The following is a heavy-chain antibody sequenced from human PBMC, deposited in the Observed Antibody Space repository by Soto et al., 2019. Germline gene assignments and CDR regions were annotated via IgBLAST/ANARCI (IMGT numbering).Heavy chain of an antibody. D-gene: IGHD4-17*01. CDR3: AHPRGYGVFDAVDI. CDR2: ISSSGGST. CDR1: GFIFSTYA. V-gene: IGHV3-23*01. Sequence: GGSLRLSCAASGFIFSTYAMNWVRQAPGKGLEWVSAISSSGGSTFYTESVRGRFTISRDNSINTLYLQMSSLRAEDTAVYYCAHPRGYGVFDAVDIWGQGTMVTVSS. J-gene: IGHJ3*02.